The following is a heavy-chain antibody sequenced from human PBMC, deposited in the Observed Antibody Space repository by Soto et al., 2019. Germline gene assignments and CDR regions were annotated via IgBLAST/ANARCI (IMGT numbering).Heavy chain of an antibody. CDR3: ARAIKRWEVNYYFDF. Sequence: QVVLLQSGAEVKEPGSSVRVSCQVSGSTFNNFAFSWVRQAPGHGPEWMGGIVVDSNTAEYSQRFQDRVTITADTSTDTLYMELGSLTFQDTAVYYCARAIKRWEVNYYFDFWGQGTLVTVSS. CDR1: GSTFNNFA. J-gene: IGHJ4*02. D-gene: IGHD1-26*01. V-gene: IGHV1-69*06. CDR2: IVVDSNTA.